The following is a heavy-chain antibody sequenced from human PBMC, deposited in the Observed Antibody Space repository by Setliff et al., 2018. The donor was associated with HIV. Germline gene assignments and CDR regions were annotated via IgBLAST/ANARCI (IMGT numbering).Heavy chain of an antibody. J-gene: IGHJ4*02. V-gene: IGHV1-69*05. CDR1: GGTFSSYG. CDR2: IIPMFGTG. D-gene: IGHD2-8*01. Sequence: SVKVSCKTSGGTFSSYGISWVRQAPGQGLEWMGGIIPMFGTGFYAQKFQGRVTITRDTSASTAYMELSSLRSEDTAVYYCARQHQMVLGYWGQGTLVTVGS. CDR3: ARQHQMVLGY.